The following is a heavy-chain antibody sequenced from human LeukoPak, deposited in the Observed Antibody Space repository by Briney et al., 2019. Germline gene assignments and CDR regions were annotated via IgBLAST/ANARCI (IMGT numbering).Heavy chain of an antibody. J-gene: IGHJ4*02. Sequence: PGGSLRLSCAASGFTFSSYWMSWVRQAPGKGLEWVANIKQDGSEKYYVDSVKGRFTISRDNAKNSLYLQMNSLRAEDTAVYYCARDWKGTHSYSYGYSYWGQGTLVTVSS. CDR2: IKQDGSEK. V-gene: IGHV3-7*01. CDR3: ARDWKGTHSYSYGYSY. D-gene: IGHD5-18*01. CDR1: GFTFSSYW.